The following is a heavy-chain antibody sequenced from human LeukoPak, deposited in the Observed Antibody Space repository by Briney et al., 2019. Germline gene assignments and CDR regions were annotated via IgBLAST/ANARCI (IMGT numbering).Heavy chain of an antibody. J-gene: IGHJ6*02. CDR3: AREGHYYYGMDV. Sequence: PSETLSLTCTVSGGSISSGGYYWSWIRQHPGKGLEWIGYIYYSGSTYYNPSLKSRVTISVDTSKNQFSLKLSSVTAADTAVYYCAREGHYYYGMDVWGQGTTVTVSS. CDR2: IYYSGST. CDR1: GGSISSGGYY. V-gene: IGHV4-31*03.